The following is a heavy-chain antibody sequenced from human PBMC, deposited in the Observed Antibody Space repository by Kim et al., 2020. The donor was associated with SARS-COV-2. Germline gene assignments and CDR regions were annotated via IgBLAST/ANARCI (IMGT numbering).Heavy chain of an antibody. Sequence: GGSLRLSCAASGFTFSSYAMHGVRQAPGKVLEWVAVISYDGSNKYYADSVKGRFTISRDNSKNTLYLQMNSLRAEDTAVYYCAGLRFRYCSGSRCYHLEYYYYGMDVWGQETTVTVSS. J-gene: IGHJ6*02. V-gene: IGHV3-30*04. CDR3: AGLRFRYCSGSRCYHLEYYYYGMDV. CDR1: GFTFSSYA. CDR2: ISYDGSNK. D-gene: IGHD2-15*01.